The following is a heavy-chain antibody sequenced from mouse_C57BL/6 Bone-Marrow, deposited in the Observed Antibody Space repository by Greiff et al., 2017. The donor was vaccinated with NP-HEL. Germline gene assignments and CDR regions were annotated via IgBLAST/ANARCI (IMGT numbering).Heavy chain of an antibody. D-gene: IGHD1-1*01. CDR3: ARDPYYYGSSLFAY. CDR2: INPYNGGT. V-gene: IGHV1-19*01. J-gene: IGHJ3*01. CDR1: GYTFTDYY. Sequence: EVQLQQSGPVLVKPGASVKMSCKASGYTFTDYYMNWVKQSHGKSLEWIGVINPYNGGTSYNQKFKGKATLTVDKSSSTAYMELNSLTSEDSAVYYCARDPYYYGSSLFAYWGQGTLVTVSA.